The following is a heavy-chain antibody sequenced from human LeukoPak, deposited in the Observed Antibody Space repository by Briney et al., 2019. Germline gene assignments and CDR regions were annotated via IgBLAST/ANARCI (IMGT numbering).Heavy chain of an antibody. CDR1: GGSMSSYY. CDR2: ISYCGST. J-gene: IGHJ4*02. Sequence: SETLSLTCTVSGGSMSSYYWSWIRQPPGKGLEWIGYISYCGSTNYNPSLKSRVTISVDTSKNQFSLRLSSVTAADTAVYYCARAPLYYDSSGYPSPFDYWSQGTLVTVSS. D-gene: IGHD3-22*01. CDR3: ARAPLYYDSSGYPSPFDY. V-gene: IGHV4-59*08.